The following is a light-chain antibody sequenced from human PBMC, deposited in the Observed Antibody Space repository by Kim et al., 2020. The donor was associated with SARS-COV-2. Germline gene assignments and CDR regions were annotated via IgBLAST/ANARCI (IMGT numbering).Light chain of an antibody. CDR3: QQYNSWPPWT. J-gene: IGKJ1*01. Sequence: EIVMTQSPATLSVSPGERATLSCRASQSVSSNLAWYQQKPGQAPRLLIYGASTRATGVPGRFSGSGSGTEFTLTISSLQSEDFAVYYCQQYNSWPPWTFGQGTKVDIK. CDR1: QSVSSN. V-gene: IGKV3-15*01. CDR2: GAS.